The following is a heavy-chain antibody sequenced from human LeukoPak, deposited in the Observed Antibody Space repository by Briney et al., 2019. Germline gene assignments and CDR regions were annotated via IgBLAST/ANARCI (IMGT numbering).Heavy chain of an antibody. D-gene: IGHD6-13*01. CDR2: ITSSNSHR. CDR3: STSLRSPFDY. V-gene: IGHV3-21*01. CDR1: GFTFSTYS. J-gene: IGHJ4*02. Sequence: GGSLRLSCAASGFTFSTYSMNWVRQAPGKGLEWVSSITSSNSHRFYADSVKGRFTISRDNAKNSLYLQMNSLRAEDTAVYYCSTSLRSPFDYWGQGTLVTVSS.